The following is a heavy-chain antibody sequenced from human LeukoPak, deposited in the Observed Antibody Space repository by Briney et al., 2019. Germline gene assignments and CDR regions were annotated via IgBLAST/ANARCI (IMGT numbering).Heavy chain of an antibody. V-gene: IGHV3-9*01. D-gene: IGHD5-12*01. CDR1: GFTFDDYA. CDR2: ISWNSGSI. Sequence: PGGSLRLSCAASGFTFDDYAMHWVRQAPGKGLEWVSGISWNSGSIGYADSVKGRFTISRDNAKNTLYLQMNSLRAEDTAVYYCAKPFSIRGYSGYFSYYFDYWGQGTLVTVSS. CDR3: AKPFSIRGYSGYFSYYFDY. J-gene: IGHJ4*02.